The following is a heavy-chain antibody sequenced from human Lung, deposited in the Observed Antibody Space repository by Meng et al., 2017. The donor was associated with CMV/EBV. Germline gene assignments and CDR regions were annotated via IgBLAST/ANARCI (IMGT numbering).Heavy chain of an antibody. D-gene: IGHD6-19*01. CDR2: IYYSGST. V-gene: IGHV4-31*02. CDR1: SVRSGGYY. Sequence: SVRSGGYYWGWIRQHPGKGLEWIGYIYYSGSTYYNPSLKSRVTISVDTSKNQFSLKLSSVTAADTAVYYCARSYSSGWSRGGTFDYWGQGTLVTVSS. CDR3: ARSYSSGWSRGGTFDY. J-gene: IGHJ4*02.